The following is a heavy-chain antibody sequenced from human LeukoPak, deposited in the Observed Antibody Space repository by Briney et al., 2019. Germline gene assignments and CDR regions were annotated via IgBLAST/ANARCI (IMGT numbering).Heavy chain of an antibody. V-gene: IGHV3-11*06. J-gene: IGHJ1*01. CDR3: ARVNPTNSGFYTY. CDR1: GFTFSDYF. D-gene: IGHD3-22*01. Sequence: GGSLRLSCAASGFTFSDYFMSWVRQAPEKGLEWVSYIGPSSDNVNYADSVKGRFTVSRDNAKNSLYLQMNSLRAEDTAVYYCARVNPTNSGFYTYWGQGTLVTVSS. CDR2: IGPSSDNV.